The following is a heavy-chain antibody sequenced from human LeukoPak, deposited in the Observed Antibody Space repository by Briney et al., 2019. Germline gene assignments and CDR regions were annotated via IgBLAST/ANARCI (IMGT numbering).Heavy chain of an antibody. J-gene: IGHJ3*02. V-gene: IGHV3-48*03. CDR2: IDTTGSTI. CDR1: GFTFSSYE. Sequence: GGSLRLSCAASGFTFSSYEMNWVRQAPGKGLEWVSYIDTTGSTIYNADSVKGRFIISRDNAKNSLYLQMNSLRAEDTAVYYCARAGEDTFHPLLWFGESRKRALDIWGQGTMVTVSS. CDR3: ARAGEDTFHPLLWFGESRKRALDI. D-gene: IGHD3-10*01.